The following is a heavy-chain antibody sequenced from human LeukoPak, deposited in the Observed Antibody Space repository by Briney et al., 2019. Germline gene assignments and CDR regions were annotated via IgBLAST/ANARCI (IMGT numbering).Heavy chain of an antibody. CDR1: GYSFTSYW. CDR2: IYPGDSDT. J-gene: IGHJ6*02. CDR3: ARQMMGIAAAGNAHYYYGMDV. V-gene: IGHV5-51*01. D-gene: IGHD6-13*01. Sequence: NHGESLKISCKGSGYSFTSYWIGWVRQMPGKGLEWMGIIYPGDSDTRYSPSFQGQVTISADKSISTAYLQWSSLKASDTAMYYSARQMMGIAAAGNAHYYYGMDVWGQGTTVTVSS.